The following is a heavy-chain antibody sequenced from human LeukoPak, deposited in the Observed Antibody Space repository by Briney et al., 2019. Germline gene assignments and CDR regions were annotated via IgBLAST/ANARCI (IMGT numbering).Heavy chain of an antibody. CDR2: ISYDGSNK. D-gene: IGHD5-18*01. J-gene: IGHJ4*02. CDR1: GFTFSSYG. V-gene: IGHV3-30*18. CDR3: AKRVNSPGYSYGYVFDY. Sequence: GRSLRLSCAASGFTFSSYGMHWVRQAPGKGLEWVAVISYDGSNKYYADSVKGRFTISRDNSKNTLYLQMNSLRAEDTAVYYCAKRVNSPGYSYGYVFDYWGQGTLVTVSS.